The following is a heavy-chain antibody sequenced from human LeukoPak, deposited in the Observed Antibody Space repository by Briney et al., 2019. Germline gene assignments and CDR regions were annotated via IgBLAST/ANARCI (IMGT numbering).Heavy chain of an antibody. Sequence: GWSLRLSCAASGFTFNDYYMSWIRQAPGKGLEWLSYINIGGTNTHYADSVKGRFTISRDNAKKSLYLEMNNLRAEDTAVYYCATDGAGFDTWGQGVLVTVSS. V-gene: IGHV3-11*01. CDR3: ATDGAGFDT. J-gene: IGHJ5*02. CDR1: GFTFNDYY. CDR2: INIGGTNT.